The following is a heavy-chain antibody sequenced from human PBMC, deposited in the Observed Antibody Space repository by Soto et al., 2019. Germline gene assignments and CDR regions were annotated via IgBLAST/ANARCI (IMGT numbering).Heavy chain of an antibody. CDR2: IFYTGST. J-gene: IGHJ4*02. V-gene: IGHV4-59*01. Sequence: QVQLQESGPGLVKPSQILSLTCTVSGGSIHDYYWVWIRQPPGKGLEWIGSIFYTGSTDYNPSLKSRVTLSLATSKNQFSLNLSSVTAADTAVYYCARVNRGAFDHWGQGALVTVSS. CDR1: GGSIHDYY. CDR3: ARVNRGAFDH.